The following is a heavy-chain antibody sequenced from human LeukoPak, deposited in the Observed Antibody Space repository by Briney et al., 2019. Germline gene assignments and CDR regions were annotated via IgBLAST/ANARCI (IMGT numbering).Heavy chain of an antibody. CDR3: ARDLMWGSNTLGY. D-gene: IGHD2-8*01. V-gene: IGHV1-2*02. CDR2: INPNTGVT. CDR1: VYSFSGYY. Sequence: ASVKVSFRSSVYSFSGYYFFWVRQAPGQGLEWMGWINPNTGVTNSAQKFQGRVTMSRDKSISTAYMELNRLTSDDTAVYYCARDLMWGSNTLGYWGQGTLVTVSS. J-gene: IGHJ4*02.